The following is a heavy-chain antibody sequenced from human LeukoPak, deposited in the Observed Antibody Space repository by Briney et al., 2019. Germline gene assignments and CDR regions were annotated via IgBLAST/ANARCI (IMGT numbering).Heavy chain of an antibody. CDR3: AKESQRELRYFDWIPDY. Sequence: GGSLRLSCVASGFTFSSYAMSWVRQAPGKGLEWVSAISGSGGSTYYADSVKGRFTISRDNSKNTLYLQMNSLRAEDTAVYYCAKESQRELRYFDWIPDYWGQGTLVTVSS. CDR2: ISGSGGST. CDR1: GFTFSSYA. D-gene: IGHD3-9*01. J-gene: IGHJ4*02. V-gene: IGHV3-23*01.